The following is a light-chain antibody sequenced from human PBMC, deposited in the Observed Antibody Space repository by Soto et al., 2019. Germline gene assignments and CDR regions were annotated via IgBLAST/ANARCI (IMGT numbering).Light chain of an antibody. CDR2: GAS. V-gene: IGKV3-20*01. CDR3: HQYGSSPHRYT. J-gene: IGKJ2*01. Sequence: EIGLTQSPGTLSLSPGERATLSCRASQSVSSSYLAWYQQKPGQAPRLLIYGASSRATGIPDRFSGSGSGTDFTLTISRLEPEDFVVYYWHQYGSSPHRYTFGQGTKLEIK. CDR1: QSVSSSY.